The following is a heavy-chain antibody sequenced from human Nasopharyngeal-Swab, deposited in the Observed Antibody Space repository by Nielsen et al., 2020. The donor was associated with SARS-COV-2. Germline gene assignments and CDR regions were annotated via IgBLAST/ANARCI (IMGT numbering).Heavy chain of an antibody. Sequence: GESLKISCAASGFIFSSYAMNWVRQAPGRGLEWVSAISCGDDSTQYADSVKGRFTISRDNSKNTLDLQMNSLRAEDTAIYYCAKDRDSGDDSGEYYHYYGMDVWGQGTTVTVSS. V-gene: IGHV3-23*01. CDR1: GFIFSSYA. CDR2: ISCGDDST. CDR3: AKDRDSGDDSGEYYHYYGMDV. J-gene: IGHJ6*02. D-gene: IGHD5-12*01.